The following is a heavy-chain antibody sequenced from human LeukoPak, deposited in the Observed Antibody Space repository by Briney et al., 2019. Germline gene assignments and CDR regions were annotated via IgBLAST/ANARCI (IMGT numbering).Heavy chain of an antibody. V-gene: IGHV1-2*02. J-gene: IGHJ4*02. Sequence: ASVKVSCKASGGTFRNYAISWVRQAPGQGLEWMGYINRKSGSTNYAEKFQGRVTMTRDTSISTIFMELTSLRSDDTAVFYCACIAAAGSRRELDFWGQGTQVTVSS. D-gene: IGHD6-13*01. CDR2: INRKSGST. CDR3: ACIAAAGSRRELDF. CDR1: GGTFRNYA.